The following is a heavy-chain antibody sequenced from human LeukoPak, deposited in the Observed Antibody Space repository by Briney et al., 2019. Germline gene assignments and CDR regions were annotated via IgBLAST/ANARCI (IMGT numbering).Heavy chain of an antibody. Sequence: GGSLRLSCAASGFTFSSYGMHWVRQAPGQGLEWVAFIRYDGSNKYYADSVKGRFTISRDNSKNTLYLQMNSLRAEDTAVYYCAKVGDIVVVPSADYYMDVWGKGTTVTVSS. J-gene: IGHJ6*03. CDR2: IRYDGSNK. CDR3: AKVGDIVVVPSADYYMDV. D-gene: IGHD2-2*01. V-gene: IGHV3-30*02. CDR1: GFTFSSYG.